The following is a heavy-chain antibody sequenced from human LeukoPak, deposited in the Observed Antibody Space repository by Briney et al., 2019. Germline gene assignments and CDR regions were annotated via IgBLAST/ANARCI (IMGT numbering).Heavy chain of an antibody. CDR3: ARCITMVRALDY. CDR1: GFTFSSYG. CDR2: IRYDGSNK. V-gene: IGHV3-30*02. Sequence: GGSLRLSCAASGFTFSSYGMHWVRQAPGKGLEWVAFIRYDGSNKYYADSVKGRFTISRDNSKNTLYLQMNSLRAEDTAVYYCARCITMVRALDYWGQGTLVTVSS. J-gene: IGHJ4*02. D-gene: IGHD3-10*01.